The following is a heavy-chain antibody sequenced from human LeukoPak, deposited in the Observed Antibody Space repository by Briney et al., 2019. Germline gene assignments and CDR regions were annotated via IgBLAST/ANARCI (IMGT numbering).Heavy chain of an antibody. V-gene: IGHV4-39*07. D-gene: IGHD6-25*01. CDR1: GGSISSSSYY. Sequence: SETLSLTCTVSGGSISSSSYYWGGIRQPPGKGLEWIGSIYYSGSTYYNPSLKSRVTISLDTSTNQFSLKVNSVTATDTALYYCARVVTAAGLDLWGQGILVSISS. CDR2: IYYSGST. CDR3: ARVVTAAGLDL. J-gene: IGHJ5*02.